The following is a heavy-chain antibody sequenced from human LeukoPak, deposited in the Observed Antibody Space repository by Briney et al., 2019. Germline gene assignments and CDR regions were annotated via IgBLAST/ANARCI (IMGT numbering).Heavy chain of an antibody. V-gene: IGHV4-59*01. Sequence: SETLSLTCTVSGGSISTYYWSWIRQPPGKGLEWIGYISYSGSTNYNPSLKSRVTISVDTSKNQFSLKLSSVTAADTAVYYCARSEGYNWKDAGYYFDYWGQGTLVTVSS. J-gene: IGHJ4*02. CDR2: ISYSGST. CDR1: GGSISTYY. D-gene: IGHD1-1*01. CDR3: ARSEGYNWKDAGYYFDY.